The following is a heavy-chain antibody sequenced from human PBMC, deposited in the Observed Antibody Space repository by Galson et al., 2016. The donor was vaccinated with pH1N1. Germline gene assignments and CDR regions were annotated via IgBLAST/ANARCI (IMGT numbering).Heavy chain of an antibody. CDR1: GYTFTAHY. CDR3: ARIARGTSGFDY. J-gene: IGHJ4*02. V-gene: IGHV1-2*02. Sequence: SVKVSCKESGYTFTAHYVHWVRQAPGQGLEWMGWINPDSGVTHYAQNFQGRVTLTRDTSITTVHMELSSLRPDDTALNSCARIARGTSGFDYWGQGTLVTVSS. D-gene: IGHD3-16*01. CDR2: INPDSGVT.